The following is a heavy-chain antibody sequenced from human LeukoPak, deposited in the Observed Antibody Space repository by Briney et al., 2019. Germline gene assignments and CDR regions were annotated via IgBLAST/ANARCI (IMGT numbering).Heavy chain of an antibody. D-gene: IGHD3-3*01. J-gene: IGHJ4*02. CDR2: ISGSGGST. CDR1: GFTFSSYA. V-gene: IGHV3-23*01. Sequence: GGSLRLSCAASGFTFSSYAMSWVRQAPGKGLEWVSAISGSGGSTYYADSVKGRFTISRDNSKNTLYLQMNSLRAEDTAVYYCALGYDFWSGYPFDYWGQGTLVTVSS. CDR3: ALGYDFWSGYPFDY.